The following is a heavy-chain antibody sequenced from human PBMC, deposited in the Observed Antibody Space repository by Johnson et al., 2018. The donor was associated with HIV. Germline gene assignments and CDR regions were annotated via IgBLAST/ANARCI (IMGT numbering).Heavy chain of an antibody. CDR3: AKAVSGSYDDAFDI. CDR2: ISWNSGSM. Sequence: VQLVESGGGVVQPGGSLRLSCAASGFTFSSYAIHWVRQAPGKGLEWVSRISWNSGSMGYADSVKGRFTISRDNAKNSLYLQMNRLRAEDTALYYCAKAVSGSYDDAFDIWGQGTMVTVSS. V-gene: IGHV3-9*01. D-gene: IGHD1-26*01. CDR1: GFTFSSYA. J-gene: IGHJ3*02.